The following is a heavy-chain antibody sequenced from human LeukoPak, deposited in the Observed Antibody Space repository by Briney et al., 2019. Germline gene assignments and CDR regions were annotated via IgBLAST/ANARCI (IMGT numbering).Heavy chain of an antibody. D-gene: IGHD3-22*01. CDR2: FDPEDGET. CDR3: ATGDDSSGFYGMDV. J-gene: IGHJ6*02. V-gene: IGHV1-24*01. Sequence: ASVKVSCKVSGYTLTELSMHWVRQAPGKGLEWMGGFDPEDGETIYAQKFQGRVTMTEDPSPDTAYMELSSLRSEDTAVYYCATGDDSSGFYGMDVWGQGTTVTVSS. CDR1: GYTLTELS.